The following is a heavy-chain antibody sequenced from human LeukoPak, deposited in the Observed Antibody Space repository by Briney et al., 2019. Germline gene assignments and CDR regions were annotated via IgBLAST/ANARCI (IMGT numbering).Heavy chain of an antibody. V-gene: IGHV1-69*06. J-gene: IGHJ4*02. CDR1: GGTFSSYA. CDR2: IIPIFGTA. CDR3: AGGEGYCSGGSCLALDY. D-gene: IGHD2-15*01. Sequence: ASVKVSCKASGGTFSSYAISWVRQAPGHGLEWMGGIIPIFGTANYAQKFQGRVTITADKSTSTAYMELSSLRSEDTAVYYCAGGEGYCSGGSCLALDYWGQGTLVTVSS.